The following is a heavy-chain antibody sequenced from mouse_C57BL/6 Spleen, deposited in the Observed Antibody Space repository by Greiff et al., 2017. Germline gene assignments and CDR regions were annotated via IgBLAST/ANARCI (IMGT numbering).Heavy chain of an antibody. V-gene: IGHV7-3*01. CDR1: GFTFTDYY. J-gene: IGHJ4*01. CDR2: IRNKANGYTT. CDR3: AREGGAMDY. Sequence: EVQRVESGGGLVQPGGSLSLSCAASGFTFTDYYMSWVRQPPGKALEWLGFIRNKANGYTTEYSASVKGRFTISRDNSQSILYLQMNALRAEDSATYYCAREGGAMDYWGQGTAVTVSS.